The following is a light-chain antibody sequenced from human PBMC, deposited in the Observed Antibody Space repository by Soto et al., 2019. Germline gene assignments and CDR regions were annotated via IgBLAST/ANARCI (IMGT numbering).Light chain of an antibody. J-gene: IGKJ2*01. Sequence: EIVLTQSPGTLSLSPGERATLSCRASQSLSSSYLAWYQQKPGQAPMLLIHGASSRATGIPDRFSGSGSGTDFTLNISRLEPEDFAVYYCQKYGYTFGQGNKVEIK. V-gene: IGKV3-20*01. CDR2: GAS. CDR1: QSLSSSY. CDR3: QKYGYT.